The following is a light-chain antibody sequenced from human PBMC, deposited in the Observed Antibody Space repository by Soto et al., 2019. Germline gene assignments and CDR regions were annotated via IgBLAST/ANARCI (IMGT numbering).Light chain of an antibody. CDR2: DVS. CDR3: SSYTSSSTWV. CDR1: SSDVGGYNY. J-gene: IGLJ3*02. Sequence: QSALTQPASGSRSPGQSITICGSGTSSDVGGYNYVSWYQQHPGKAPKLMIYDVSNRPSGVSNRFSGSKSGNTASLTISGLQAEDEADYYYSSYTSSSTWVFGGGTKLTVL. V-gene: IGLV2-14*01.